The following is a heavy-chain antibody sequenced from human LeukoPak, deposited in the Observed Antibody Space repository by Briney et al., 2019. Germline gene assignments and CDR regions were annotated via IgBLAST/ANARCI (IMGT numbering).Heavy chain of an antibody. V-gene: IGHV3-23*01. Sequence: GGSLRLSCAASGFTFSSYAMSWVRQAPGKGLEWVSAISGSGGSTYYADSVKGRFTISRDNSKNTLYLQMNSLRAEDTAVYYCARGELSYYYDSSGYYGVYWGQGTLVTVSS. D-gene: IGHD3-22*01. J-gene: IGHJ4*02. CDR3: ARGELSYYYDSSGYYGVY. CDR2: ISGSGGST. CDR1: GFTFSSYA.